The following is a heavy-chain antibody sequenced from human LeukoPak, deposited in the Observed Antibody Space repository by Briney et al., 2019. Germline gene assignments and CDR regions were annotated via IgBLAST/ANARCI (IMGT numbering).Heavy chain of an antibody. CDR1: GGSIRGYY. J-gene: IGHJ5*02. Sequence: SETLSLTCAVSGGSIRGYYWSCVPQSPGKGLEWIGEINQNAGTDYTPSIKSPVTMSINSSKNQISLNVTAATAADTAIYYCAGGRTRLSWLDPWGQGTLVTVSS. V-gene: IGHV4-34*01. CDR2: INQNAGT. CDR3: AGGRTRLSWLDP. D-gene: IGHD6-6*01.